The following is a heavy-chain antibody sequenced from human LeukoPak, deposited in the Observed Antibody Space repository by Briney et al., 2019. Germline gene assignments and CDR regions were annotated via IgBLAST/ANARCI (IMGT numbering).Heavy chain of an antibody. CDR3: ARGSWQLVVGFHY. D-gene: IGHD6-6*01. J-gene: IGHJ4*02. Sequence: SETLSLSCSVSGGSISRYYWSWIRQPPGKGLEWIGYIYYSGSTNYNPSLKSRVTISVDTSKNQFSLKLSSVTAADTAVYYCARGSWQLVVGFHYWGQGTLVTVSS. V-gene: IGHV4-59*01. CDR1: GGSISRYY. CDR2: IYYSGST.